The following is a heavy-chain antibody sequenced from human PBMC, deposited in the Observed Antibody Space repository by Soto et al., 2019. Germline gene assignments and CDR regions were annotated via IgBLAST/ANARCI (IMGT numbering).Heavy chain of an antibody. Sequence: QVQLVESGGGVVQPGRSLRLSCAASGFTFSSYAMHWVRQAPGKGLEWVAVISYDGSNKYYADSVKGRFTISRDNSKNTPYLQMNSLRAEDTAVYYCARGDSGWYSSYFDYWGQGTLVTVSS. CDR1: GFTFSSYA. CDR3: ARGDSGWYSSYFDY. CDR2: ISYDGSNK. V-gene: IGHV3-30-3*01. J-gene: IGHJ4*02. D-gene: IGHD6-19*01.